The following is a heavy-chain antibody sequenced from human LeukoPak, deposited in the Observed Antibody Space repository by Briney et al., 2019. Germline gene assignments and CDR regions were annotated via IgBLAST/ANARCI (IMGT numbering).Heavy chain of an antibody. CDR3: AKGNDFWSGYHYYYYMDV. CDR1: GFTFSSYA. V-gene: IGHV3-23*01. J-gene: IGHJ6*03. Sequence: GGSLRLSCAASGFTFSSYAMSWVRQAPGKGLEWVSAISGSGGSTYYADSVKGRFTISRDNSKNTLYLQMNSLRAEDTAVYYCAKGNDFWSGYHYYYYMDVWGKGNTVTVSS. D-gene: IGHD3-3*01. CDR2: ISGSGGST.